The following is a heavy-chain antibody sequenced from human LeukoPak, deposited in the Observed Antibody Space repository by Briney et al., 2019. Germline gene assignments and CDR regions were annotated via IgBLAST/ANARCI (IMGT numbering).Heavy chain of an antibody. CDR2: IRYDGSNK. Sequence: PGGSLRLSCAASGFTFSSYGMHWVRQAPGKGLEWVAFIRYDGSNKYYADSVKGRFTISRDNSKNTLYLQMNSLRAEDTAVYYCARESESYDSSGSVFGFWGQGTLVTVSS. V-gene: IGHV3-30*02. J-gene: IGHJ4*02. CDR3: ARESESYDSSGSVFGF. CDR1: GFTFSSYG. D-gene: IGHD3-22*01.